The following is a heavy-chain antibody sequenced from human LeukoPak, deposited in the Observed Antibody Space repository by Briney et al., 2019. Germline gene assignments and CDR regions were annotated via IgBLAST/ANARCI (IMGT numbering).Heavy chain of an antibody. V-gene: IGHV4-38-2*02. Sequence: SETLSLTCTVSGYSISSGYYWGWIRQPPGKGLEWIGSIYHSGSTYYNPSLKSRVTISVDTSKNQFSLKLSSVTAADTAVYYCARRASGYWEYFQHWGQGTLVTVSS. J-gene: IGHJ1*01. CDR2: IYHSGST. CDR1: GYSISSGYY. CDR3: ARRASGYWEYFQH. D-gene: IGHD3-3*01.